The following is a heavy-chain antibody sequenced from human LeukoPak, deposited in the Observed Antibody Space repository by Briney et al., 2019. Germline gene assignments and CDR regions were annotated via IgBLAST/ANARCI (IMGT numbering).Heavy chain of an antibody. CDR3: ARVRLADERAWAY. CDR1: GYTFSDFY. J-gene: IGHJ4*02. D-gene: IGHD3-3*02. V-gene: IGHV1-2*02. CDR2: INPKSGDT. Sequence: ASVKVSCKASGYTFSDFYIHWVRQAPGQGLEYVGWINPKSGDTYSPQRSQGRVTLTRDASISPAYMELSSLRSDDTAVYFCARVRLADERAWAYWGQGTLVTVSS.